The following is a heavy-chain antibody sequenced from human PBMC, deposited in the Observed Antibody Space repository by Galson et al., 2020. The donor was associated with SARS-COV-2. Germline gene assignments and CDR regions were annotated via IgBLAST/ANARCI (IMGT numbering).Heavy chain of an antibody. CDR3: ARGYYDSGSTQNRTWYFDN. CDR2: IYHSGST. J-gene: IGHJ4*02. V-gene: IGHV4-31*02. Sequence: RQHPGKGLEWIGYIYHSGSTYNNPSLKSRVTISVDTSKNQFSLKLSSVTAADTAVYYCARGYYDSGSTQNRTWYFDNWGQGTLVTVSS. D-gene: IGHD3-22*01.